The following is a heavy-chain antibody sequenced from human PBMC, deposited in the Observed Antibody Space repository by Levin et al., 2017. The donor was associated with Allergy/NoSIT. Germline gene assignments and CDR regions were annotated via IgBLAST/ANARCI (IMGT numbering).Heavy chain of an antibody. Sequence: SETLSLTCTVSGGSISSYYWSWIRQPPGKGLEWIGYIYYSGSTNYNPSLKSRVTISVDTSKNQFSLKLSSVTAADTAVYYCARNSGTDLRRGHFDYWGQGTLVTVSS. V-gene: IGHV4-59*01. CDR1: GGSISSYY. CDR3: ARNSGTDLRRGHFDY. J-gene: IGHJ4*02. D-gene: IGHD6-13*01. CDR2: IYYSGST.